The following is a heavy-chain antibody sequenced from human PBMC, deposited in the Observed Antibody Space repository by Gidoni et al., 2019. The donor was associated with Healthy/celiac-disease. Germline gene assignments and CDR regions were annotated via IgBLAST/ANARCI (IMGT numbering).Heavy chain of an antibody. CDR1: GFTFDDYA. J-gene: IGHJ6*02. Sequence: RLSCAASGFTFDDYAMHWVRQAPGKGLEWVSGISWTSGSIGYADSVKGRFTISRDNAKNSLYLQMNSLRAEDTALYYCAKDTRRDGYIVDYYYGMDVWGQGTTVTVSS. CDR2: ISWTSGSI. CDR3: AKDTRRDGYIVDYYYGMDV. D-gene: IGHD2-15*01. V-gene: IGHV3-9*01.